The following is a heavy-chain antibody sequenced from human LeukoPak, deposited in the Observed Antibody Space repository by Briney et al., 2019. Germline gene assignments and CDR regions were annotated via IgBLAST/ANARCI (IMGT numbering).Heavy chain of an antibody. Sequence: PGGSLRLSCAASGFTFSKYGMHWVRQAPGKGLEWVAVIWYDGSNKYYADSVKGRFTISRDNSKNTLYLQMNSLRAEDTAVYYCASDRAGSRPYYFDYWGQGTLVTVSS. CDR3: ASDRAGSRPYYFDY. CDR1: GFTFSKYG. D-gene: IGHD6-19*01. CDR2: IWYDGSNK. J-gene: IGHJ4*02. V-gene: IGHV3-33*01.